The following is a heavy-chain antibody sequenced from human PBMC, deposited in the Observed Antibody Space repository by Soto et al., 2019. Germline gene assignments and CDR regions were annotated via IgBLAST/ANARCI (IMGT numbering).Heavy chain of an antibody. J-gene: IGHJ4*02. V-gene: IGHV3-9*01. CDR1: GFTFDDYA. CDR3: AKTKYSSGWYYFDY. Sequence: EVQLVESGGGLVQPGRSLRLSCAASGFTFDDYAMHWVRQAPGKGLEWVSGISWNSGSIGYADSVKGRSTISRDNAKNSLYLQMNSLRAEDTALYYCAKTKYSSGWYYFDYWGQGTLVTVSS. CDR2: ISWNSGSI. D-gene: IGHD6-19*01.